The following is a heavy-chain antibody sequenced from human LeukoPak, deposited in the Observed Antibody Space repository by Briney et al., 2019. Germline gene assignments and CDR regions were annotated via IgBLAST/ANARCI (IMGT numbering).Heavy chain of an antibody. D-gene: IGHD6-13*01. Sequence: DSLKISCRGSGYSFTSYWIGWVRQMPGKGLEWMAIIFPGDSDTRYSPSFRGQVTISADKSISTAYLQWRSLKASDTAMYYCARPNLMAASSNDAFDIWGQGTMVTVSA. CDR3: ARPNLMAASSNDAFDI. V-gene: IGHV5-51*01. CDR1: GYSFTSYW. CDR2: IFPGDSDT. J-gene: IGHJ3*02.